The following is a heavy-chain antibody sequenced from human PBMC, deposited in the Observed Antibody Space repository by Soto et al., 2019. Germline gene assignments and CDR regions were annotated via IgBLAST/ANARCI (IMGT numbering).Heavy chain of an antibody. V-gene: IGHV3-9*01. D-gene: IGHD3-22*01. CDR2: ISWNSGSI. Sequence: PGGSLRLSCAASGFTFDDYAMHWVRQAPGKGLEWVSGISWNSGSIGYAGSVKGRFTISRDNAKNSLYLQMNSLRAEDTALYYCAKGYYYDSSGYLDFDYWGQGTLVTVSS. CDR1: GFTFDDYA. CDR3: AKGYYYDSSGYLDFDY. J-gene: IGHJ4*02.